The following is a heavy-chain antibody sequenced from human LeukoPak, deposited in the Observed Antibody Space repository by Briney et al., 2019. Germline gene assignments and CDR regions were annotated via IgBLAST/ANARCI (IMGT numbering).Heavy chain of an antibody. Sequence: SVKVSCKASGYTFTSYGIHWVRQAPGQGLEWMGVFIPILDTANSTQKFQGRLTITADISTNTVYMELSSLRFDDTAVYFCAGIPVFGVVLHQEPVWGKGTTVTVSS. V-gene: IGHV1-69*10. CDR3: AGIPVFGVVLHQEPV. CDR2: FIPILDTA. D-gene: IGHD3-3*01. CDR1: GYTFTSYG. J-gene: IGHJ6*03.